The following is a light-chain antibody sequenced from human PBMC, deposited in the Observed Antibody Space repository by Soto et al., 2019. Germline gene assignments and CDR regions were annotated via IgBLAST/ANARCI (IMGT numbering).Light chain of an antibody. CDR3: QYYGWSPPYT. Sequence: EIVLTQSPGTLSLSPGERATLSCRASQSVTANFLAWYQHIPGQAPRVLIYGASTRATGIPDRFSGSGSGTDFTLTISRLEPEDFAVYYCQYYGWSPPYTFGQGTKLEIK. J-gene: IGKJ2*01. CDR2: GAS. CDR1: QSVTANF. V-gene: IGKV3-20*01.